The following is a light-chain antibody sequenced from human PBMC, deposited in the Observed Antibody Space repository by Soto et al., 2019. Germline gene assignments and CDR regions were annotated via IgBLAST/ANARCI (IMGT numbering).Light chain of an antibody. J-gene: IGKJ1*01. Sequence: EIVLTQSPATLSSFPGDTVTLSCRASQSVTSNYLAWYQQKPGKAPRLLIHGISNRATGVPDRFSGSGSGTDFTLTISRLEPEDFAVYYCQQYGSSGTFGQGTKVDI. CDR2: GIS. CDR1: QSVTSNY. CDR3: QQYGSSGT. V-gene: IGKV3-20*01.